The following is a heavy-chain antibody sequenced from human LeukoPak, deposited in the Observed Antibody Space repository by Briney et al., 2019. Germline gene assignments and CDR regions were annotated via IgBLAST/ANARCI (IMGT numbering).Heavy chain of an antibody. CDR1: GGSISSYY. J-gene: IGHJ2*01. D-gene: IGHD2-15*01. CDR3: ARRGYCSGGSCYHWYFDL. V-gene: IGHV4-59*08. Sequence: SETLSLTCTVSGGSISSYYWSWIRQPPGKGLEWIGYIYYSGSTNYNPSLKSRVTISVDTSKNQFSLKLSSVTAADTAVYYCARRGYCSGGSCYHWYFDLWGRGTLVTVSS. CDR2: IYYSGST.